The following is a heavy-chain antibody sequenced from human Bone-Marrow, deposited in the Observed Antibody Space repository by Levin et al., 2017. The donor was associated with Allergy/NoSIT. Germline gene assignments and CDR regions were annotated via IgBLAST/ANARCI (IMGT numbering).Heavy chain of an antibody. Sequence: GGSLRLSCAASGFTFSSYDMHWVRQATGRGLEWVSAIGTAADSYYSGSVKGRFTVSRDNAKNYFYLQMTSLRAGDTAVYYCARVALPRYCTSTSCSDSGYYFDYWGQGTLVTVSS. D-gene: IGHD2-2*01. J-gene: IGHJ4*02. CDR3: ARVALPRYCTSTSCSDSGYYFDY. CDR1: GFTFSSYD. CDR2: IGTAADS. V-gene: IGHV3-13*04.